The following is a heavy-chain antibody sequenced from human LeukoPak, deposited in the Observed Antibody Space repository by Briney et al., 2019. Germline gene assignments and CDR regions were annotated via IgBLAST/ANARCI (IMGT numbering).Heavy chain of an antibody. CDR2: ISYDGSNK. CDR3: AKGLYGSGSYSPIDY. D-gene: IGHD3-10*01. J-gene: IGHJ4*02. CDR1: GFTFSNYG. V-gene: IGHV3-30*18. Sequence: GGSLRLACSASGFTFSNYGMHWVRQGPGKGLEWVAVISYDGSNKYYADSVKGRFTISRDNFKNTLYLQMNSLRAEDTAVYYCAKGLYGSGSYSPIDYWGQGTLVTVSS.